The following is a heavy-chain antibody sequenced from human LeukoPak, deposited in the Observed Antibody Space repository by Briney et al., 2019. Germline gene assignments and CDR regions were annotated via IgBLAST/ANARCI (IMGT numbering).Heavy chain of an antibody. CDR1: GFTFRTNA. CDR3: AKDRPGEGSSTWYFDY. Sequence: GGSLRLSCVAAGFTFRTNAMSWVRQAPGKGLEWVSTIGINGDTYYTDSVKGRFTISRDMSKNTLFLYMNSLRDDDTAAYYCAKDRPGEGSSTWYFDYWGQGTLATVSS. V-gene: IGHV3-23*01. J-gene: IGHJ4*02. D-gene: IGHD6-13*01. CDR2: IGINGDT.